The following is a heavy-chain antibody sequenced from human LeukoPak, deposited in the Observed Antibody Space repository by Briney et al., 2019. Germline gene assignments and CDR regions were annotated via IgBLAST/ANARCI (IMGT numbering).Heavy chain of an antibody. CDR3: ARSSSIAARYFDY. Sequence: PGGSLRLSCAASGFTVSSNYMSWVRQAPGKGLEWVSVIYSGGSTYYADSVKGRFTISRDNSKNTLYLQMNSLRAEDTAVYYCARSSSIAARYFDYWGQGILVTVSS. CDR1: GFTVSSNY. V-gene: IGHV3-66*02. D-gene: IGHD6-6*01. CDR2: IYSGGST. J-gene: IGHJ4*02.